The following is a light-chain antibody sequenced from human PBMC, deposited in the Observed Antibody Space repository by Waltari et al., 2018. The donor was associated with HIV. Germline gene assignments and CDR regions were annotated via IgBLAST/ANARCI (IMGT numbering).Light chain of an antibody. Sequence: EIVLTQSPGTLSFSPGDRATLSCRASHSVTNFLAWYQQKPGQAPRLLIYDASTRAAGIPARFSGSGSGTDFTLTISILEPEDFAVYYCQQRSNWPSFGQGTRLDI. V-gene: IGKV3-11*01. CDR3: QQRSNWPS. J-gene: IGKJ2*03. CDR2: DAS. CDR1: HSVTNF.